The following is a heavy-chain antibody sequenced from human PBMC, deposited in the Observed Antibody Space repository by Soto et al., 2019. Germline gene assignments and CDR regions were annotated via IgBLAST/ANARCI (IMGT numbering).Heavy chain of an antibody. CDR2: IYSGGST. CDR3: ARAAAKSYYYDSSGYYAFDI. V-gene: IGHV3-66*02. D-gene: IGHD3-22*01. CDR1: GFTVSSNY. J-gene: IGHJ3*02. Sequence: GGSLRLSCAASGFTVSSNYMSWVRQAPGKGLEWVSVIYSGGSTYYADSGKGRFTISRDNSKNTLYLKMNSLRAEDTAVYYCARAAAKSYYYDSSGYYAFDIWGQGTMVTVSS.